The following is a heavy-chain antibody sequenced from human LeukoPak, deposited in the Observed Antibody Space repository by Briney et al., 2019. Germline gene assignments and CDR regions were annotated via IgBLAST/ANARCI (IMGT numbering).Heavy chain of an antibody. CDR1: GFTVSSNY. J-gene: IGHJ4*02. V-gene: IGHV3-53*01. D-gene: IGHD3/OR15-3a*01. Sequence: GGSLRLSCAASGFTVSSNYMSWVRQAPGMRLEWVSVIYSGGTTYYADSVKGRFTISRDNSKNMLYLQVNSLRAEDTAVYYCAREPGTDYRKYYFNYWGQGTLVTVSS. CDR3: AREPGTDYRKYYFNY. CDR2: IYSGGTT.